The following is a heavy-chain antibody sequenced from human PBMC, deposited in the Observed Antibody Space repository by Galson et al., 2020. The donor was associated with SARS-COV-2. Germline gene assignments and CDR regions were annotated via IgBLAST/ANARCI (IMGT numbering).Heavy chain of an antibody. J-gene: IGHJ5*02. CDR2: VSHIGGT. CDR1: GFSISTPSF. V-gene: IGHV4-38-2*02. Sequence: ASETLSLTCAVSGFSISTPSFWGWIRQPPGKGLEWIGSVSHIGGTAYTPSLRSRVTISIDTSKNQFSLKLNSVTAADTAVYYCVRDNEGPLLVAGVYALYNWFDPWGHGSLVTVSS. D-gene: IGHD3-16*01. CDR3: VRDNEGPLLVAGVYALYNWFDP.